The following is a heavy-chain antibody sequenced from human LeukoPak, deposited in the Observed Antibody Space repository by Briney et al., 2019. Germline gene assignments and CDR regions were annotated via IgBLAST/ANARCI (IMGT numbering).Heavy chain of an antibody. CDR3: AKNRGAGSHYYYHMNV. Sequence: GGSLRLSCAASGFTFSTYAMSWVRQAAGKGLEWVSLISGSGGGTYYADAVKGRFTISRDNSKNTLYLQLNSLRVEATAVYYCAKNRGAGSHYYYHMNVWGKGTTVTVSS. CDR1: GFTFSTYA. CDR2: ISGSGGGT. J-gene: IGHJ6*03. V-gene: IGHV3-23*01. D-gene: IGHD1-26*01.